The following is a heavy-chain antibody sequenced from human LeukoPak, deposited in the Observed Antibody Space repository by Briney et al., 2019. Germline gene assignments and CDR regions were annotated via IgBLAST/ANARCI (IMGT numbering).Heavy chain of an antibody. Sequence: GGSLRLSCAASGFTFSSYGMHRVRQAPGKGLEWVAVISYDGSNKYYADSVKGRFTISRDNSKNTLYLQMNSLRAEDTAVYYCAKDLGSSSWSLDYWGQGALVTVSS. CDR2: ISYDGSNK. J-gene: IGHJ4*02. CDR3: AKDLGSSSWSLDY. V-gene: IGHV3-30*18. CDR1: GFTFSSYG. D-gene: IGHD6-13*01.